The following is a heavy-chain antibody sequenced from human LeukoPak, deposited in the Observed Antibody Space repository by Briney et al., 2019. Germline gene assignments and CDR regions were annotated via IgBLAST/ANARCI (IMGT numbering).Heavy chain of an antibody. V-gene: IGHV4-59*12. J-gene: IGHJ5*02. CDR2: IFHSGST. CDR1: GGSITDFY. CDR3: ARDYHSSSRFDP. D-gene: IGHD6-13*01. Sequence: SETLSLTCTVSGGSITDFYWSWIRQTPGKGLEWIGHIFHSGSTNYNPSLKSRVTISIDTSKTHFSLKLTSVTAADTAVSYCARDYHSSSRFDPWGQGTLVTVSS.